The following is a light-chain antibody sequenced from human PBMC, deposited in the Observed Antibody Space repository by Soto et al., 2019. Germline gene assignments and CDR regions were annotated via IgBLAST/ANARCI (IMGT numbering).Light chain of an antibody. V-gene: IGKV3-20*01. CDR2: GAS. CDR1: QSVSSSY. Sequence: EIVLTQSPGTLSLSPGERVTLSCRASQSVSSSYLAWYQQKPGQAPRLLIYGASSRATGIPDRFSGSGSGTDFTLTISRLEPEDFAVYYCQQFDSSRYTFGQGTKLEIK. CDR3: QQFDSSRYT. J-gene: IGKJ2*01.